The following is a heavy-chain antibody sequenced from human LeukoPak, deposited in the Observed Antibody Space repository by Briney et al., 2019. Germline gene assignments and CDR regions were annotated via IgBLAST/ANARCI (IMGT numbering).Heavy chain of an antibody. CDR3: APTRAAPGILCFDP. V-gene: IGHV4-31*03. CDR2: IHYSGSI. CDR1: GGSISSGGYY. Sequence: SETLSLTCTVSGGSISSGGYYWSWIRQHPGKGLEWIGYIHYSGSIYYNPSLKSRVTISVDTSQNQFSLTLSSVTAADTAMYYCAPTRAAPGILCFDPWGQGTLVTVYS. D-gene: IGHD6-13*01. J-gene: IGHJ5*02.